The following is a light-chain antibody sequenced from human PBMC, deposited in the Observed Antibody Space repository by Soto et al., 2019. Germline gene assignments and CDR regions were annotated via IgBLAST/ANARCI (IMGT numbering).Light chain of an antibody. Sequence: QSVLTQPASVSGSPGQSITISCTGASSDVGSVNRVSWYQHHPGKAPKLMIYEDSKRPSGVSNRFSGSRSGNTASLTISGLQAEDEADYYCCSYAGSGTWVFGGGTKLTVL. J-gene: IGLJ3*02. CDR1: SSDVGSVNR. CDR2: EDS. CDR3: CSYAGSGTWV. V-gene: IGLV2-23*01.